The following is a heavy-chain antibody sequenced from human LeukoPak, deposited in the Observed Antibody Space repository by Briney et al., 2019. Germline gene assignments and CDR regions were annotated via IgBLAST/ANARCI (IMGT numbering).Heavy chain of an antibody. CDR1: GFTFSSYG. CDR3: ARDMVVPAVYYYYYGMDV. D-gene: IGHD2-2*01. Sequence: GGSLRLSCAASGFTFSSYGMHWVRQAPGKGLEWVAVISYDGSNKYYADSVKGRFTISRDNSKNTLYLQMNSLRAEDTAVYYCARDMVVPAVYYYYYGMDVWGQGTTVTVSS. CDR2: ISYDGSNK. V-gene: IGHV3-30*03. J-gene: IGHJ6*02.